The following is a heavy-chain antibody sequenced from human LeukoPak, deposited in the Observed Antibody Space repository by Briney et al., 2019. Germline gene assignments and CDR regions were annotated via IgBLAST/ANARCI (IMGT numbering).Heavy chain of an antibody. V-gene: IGHV4-34*01. J-gene: IGHJ5*02. CDR2: INHSGST. Sequence: PSETLSLTCAVYGGSFSGYYWSWIRQPPGKGLEWIGEINHSGSTNYNPSLKSRVTISVDTSKNQFSLKLSSVTAADTAVYYCARVQGSAPQLWLWFGELPGWFDPWGQGTLVTVSS. CDR1: GGSFSGYY. D-gene: IGHD3-10*01. CDR3: ARVQGSAPQLWLWFGELPGWFDP.